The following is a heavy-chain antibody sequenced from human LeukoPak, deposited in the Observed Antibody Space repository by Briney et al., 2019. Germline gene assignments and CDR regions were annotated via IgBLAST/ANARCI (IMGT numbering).Heavy chain of an antibody. CDR1: GFTFSIYS. Sequence: PGGSLRLSCVASGFTFSIYSMNWVRQAPGKGLEWVSSISSSSGSIYYADSVKGRFTISRDNAKNSLYLQMNSLRAEDTAVYYRARAGGGVSYYYYMDVWGKGTTVTVSS. CDR2: ISSSSGSI. D-gene: IGHD1-14*01. V-gene: IGHV3-21*01. CDR3: ARAGGGVSYYYYMDV. J-gene: IGHJ6*03.